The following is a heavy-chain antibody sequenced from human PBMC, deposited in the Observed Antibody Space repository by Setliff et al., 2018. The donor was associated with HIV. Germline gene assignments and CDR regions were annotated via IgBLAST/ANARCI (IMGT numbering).Heavy chain of an antibody. V-gene: IGHV1-69*13. Sequence: ASVKVSCKASGGILSTYATIWVRQAPGQGLEWLGGIIPLFGRASYAQKFQGRVTITADESTNTAYMELSSLRSGDTAVYYRARETAPAHYYGSGSYRLHAFDVWGQGTMVTVSS. CDR2: IIPLFGRA. J-gene: IGHJ3*01. D-gene: IGHD3-10*01. CDR1: GGILSTYA. CDR3: ARETAPAHYYGSGSYRLHAFDV.